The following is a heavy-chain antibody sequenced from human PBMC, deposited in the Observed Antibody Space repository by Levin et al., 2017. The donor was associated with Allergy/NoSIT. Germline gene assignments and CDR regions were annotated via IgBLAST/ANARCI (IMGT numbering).Heavy chain of an antibody. V-gene: IGHV5-51*01. J-gene: IGHJ4*02. Sequence: PGESLKISCKGSGYSFTSYWIGWVRQMPGKGLEWMGIIYPGDSDTRYSPSFQGQVTISADKSISTAYLQWSSLKASDTAMYYCARHSDVVPAAIRQFGFDYWGQGTLVTVSS. CDR3: ARHSDVVPAAIRQFGFDY. D-gene: IGHD2-2*02. CDR1: GYSFTSYW. CDR2: IYPGDSDT.